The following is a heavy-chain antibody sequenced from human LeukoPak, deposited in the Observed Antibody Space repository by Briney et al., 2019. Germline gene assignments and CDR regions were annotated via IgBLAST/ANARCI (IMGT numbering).Heavy chain of an antibody. J-gene: IGHJ4*02. D-gene: IGHD2-8*01. Sequence: GGSLRLSCAASGFTFSSYSMNWVRQAPGKGLEWVSYISSSSSTIYYADSVKGRFTISRDNAKNSLYLQMNSLRAEDTAVYYCAREPYCTNGVCYKRGEYFDYWGQGTLFTVSS. V-gene: IGHV3-48*01. CDR1: GFTFSSYS. CDR3: AREPYCTNGVCYKRGEYFDY. CDR2: ISSSSSTI.